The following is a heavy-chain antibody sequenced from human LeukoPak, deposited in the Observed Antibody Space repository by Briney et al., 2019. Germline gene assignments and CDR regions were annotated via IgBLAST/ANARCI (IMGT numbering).Heavy chain of an antibody. CDR2: ISAYNGNT. V-gene: IGHV1-18*01. CDR3: ARDGGCSSTSCYSFPWRYYYYMDV. Sequence: GASVKVSCKASGYTFTSYGISWVRQAPGQGLEWMGWISAYNGNTNYAQKFQGRVTITADESTSTAYMELSSLRSEDTAVYYCARDGGCSSTSCYSFPWRYYYYMDVWGKGTTVTISS. J-gene: IGHJ6*03. D-gene: IGHD2-2*01. CDR1: GYTFTSYG.